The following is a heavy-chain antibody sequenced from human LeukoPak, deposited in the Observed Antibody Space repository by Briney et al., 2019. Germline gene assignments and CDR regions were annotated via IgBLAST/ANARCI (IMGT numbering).Heavy chain of an antibody. CDR2: IWYDGSNK. J-gene: IGHJ4*02. V-gene: IGHV3-33*06. Sequence: GGSLRLSCGASGFTFSSYGMHWVRQAPGKGLEWVAVIWYDGSNKYYADSVKGRFTISRDNSKNTLYLQMNSLRAEDTAVYYCAKESGLRYPTSLDYWGQGTLVTVSS. CDR3: AKESGLRYPTSLDY. D-gene: IGHD4-17*01. CDR1: GFTFSSYG.